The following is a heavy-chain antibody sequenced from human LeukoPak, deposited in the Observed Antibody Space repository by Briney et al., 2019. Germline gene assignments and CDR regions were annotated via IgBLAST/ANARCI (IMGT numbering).Heavy chain of an antibody. CDR2: INPNSGGT. Sequence: ASVKVSCKASGYTFTGYYMHWARQAPGQGLEWMGWINPNSGGTNYAQKFQGRVTMTRDTSITTAYMELTRLRSDDTAVYYCARGVPGTYYYYYMDDWGKGTTVTVSS. D-gene: IGHD2-2*01. J-gene: IGHJ6*03. CDR3: ARGVPGTYYYYYMDD. CDR1: GYTFTGYY. V-gene: IGHV1-2*02.